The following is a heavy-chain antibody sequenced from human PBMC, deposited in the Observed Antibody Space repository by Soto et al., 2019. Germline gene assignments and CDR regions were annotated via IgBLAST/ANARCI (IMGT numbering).Heavy chain of an antibody. CDR1: GGSFSGYY. J-gene: IGHJ5*02. D-gene: IGHD2-2*01. CDR3: ARKDIVLVPAAYTWFDP. V-gene: IGHV4-34*01. Sequence: SETLSLTCAVYGGSFSGYYWSWIRQPPGKGLEWIGEINHSGSTNYNPSLKSRVTISVATSKNQFSLKLSSVTAAATAVYSYARKDIVLVPAAYTWFDPWGQGTLVTVSS. CDR2: INHSGST.